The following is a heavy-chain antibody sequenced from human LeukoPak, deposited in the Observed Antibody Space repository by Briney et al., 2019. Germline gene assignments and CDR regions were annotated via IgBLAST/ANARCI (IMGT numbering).Heavy chain of an antibody. CDR2: IYYSGST. D-gene: IGHD1-26*01. Sequence: SETLSLTCVVSGGSISSYYWSWIRQPPGKGLEWIGYIYYSGSTNYNPSLKSRVTISVDTSKNQFSLKLSSVTAADTAVYYCARRRYYYGRAFDIWGQGTMVTVSS. CDR1: GGSISSYY. CDR3: ARRRYYYGRAFDI. J-gene: IGHJ3*02. V-gene: IGHV4-59*12.